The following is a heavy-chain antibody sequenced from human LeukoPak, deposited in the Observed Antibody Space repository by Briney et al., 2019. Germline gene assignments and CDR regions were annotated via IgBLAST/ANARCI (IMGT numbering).Heavy chain of an antibody. CDR3: ARQVGSFTMMP. D-gene: IGHD3-22*01. Sequence: SETLSLTCTVSGVSISSYYWSWIRRPAGKGLEWIGRIYTSGSTNYNSSLKSRVTMSVDTSKNQFSLNLSSVTAADTAAYYCARQVGSFTMMPWGQGTLVTVSS. CDR2: IYTSGST. J-gene: IGHJ1*01. CDR1: GVSISSYY. V-gene: IGHV4-4*07.